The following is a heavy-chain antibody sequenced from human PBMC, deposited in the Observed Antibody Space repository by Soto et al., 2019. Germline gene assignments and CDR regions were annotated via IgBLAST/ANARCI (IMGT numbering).Heavy chain of an antibody. CDR3: AKCVARGYPPGAVDY. CDR2: INPNTGDT. J-gene: IGHJ4*02. V-gene: IGHV1-2*02. D-gene: IGHD3-22*01. Sequence: QVLLVQSEAEVKKPGASVKVSCKASGYTFTGYYLHWVRQAPGQGLEWMGWINPNTGDTDYAQKFQGRVTMTRDTSISTAYMELYSLSSDDTAVYYCAKCVARGYPPGAVDYWGQGTLVTVSS. CDR1: GYTFTGYY.